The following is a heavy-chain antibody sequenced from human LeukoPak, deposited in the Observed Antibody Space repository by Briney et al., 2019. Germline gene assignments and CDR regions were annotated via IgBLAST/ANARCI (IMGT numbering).Heavy chain of an antibody. CDR3: ARDPEYSSGWYYFDY. J-gene: IGHJ4*02. CDR2: IYYSGST. Sequence: NSSETLSLTCTVSGGSISSYYWSWIRQPPGKGLEWIGYIYYSGSTNYNPSLKSRVTISVDTSKNQFSLKLSSVTAADTAVYYCARDPEYSSGWYYFDYWGQGTLVTVSS. CDR1: GGSISSYY. D-gene: IGHD6-19*01. V-gene: IGHV4-59*01.